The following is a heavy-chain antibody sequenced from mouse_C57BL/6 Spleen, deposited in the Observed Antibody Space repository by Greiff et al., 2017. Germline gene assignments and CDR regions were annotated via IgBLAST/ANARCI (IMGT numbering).Heavy chain of an antibody. CDR3: ARSLYGNYFYAMDY. CDR2: IYPRSGNT. D-gene: IGHD2-1*01. Sequence: VQLQQSGAELAGPGASVKLSCKASGYTFTSYGISWVKQRTGQGLEWIGEIYPRSGNTYYNEKFKGKATLTADKSSSTAYMELRSLTSEDSAVYFCARSLYGNYFYAMDYWGQGTSVTVSS. J-gene: IGHJ4*01. CDR1: GYTFTSYG. V-gene: IGHV1-81*01.